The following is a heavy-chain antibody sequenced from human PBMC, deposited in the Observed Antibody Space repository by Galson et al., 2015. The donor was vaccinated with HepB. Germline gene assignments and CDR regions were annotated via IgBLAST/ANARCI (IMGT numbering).Heavy chain of an antibody. D-gene: IGHD2/OR15-2a*01. Sequence: SLRLSCAASGFTFSSYAMHWVRQAPGKGLEWVAVISYDGSNKYYADSVKGRFTISRDNSKNTLYLQMNSLRAEDTAVYYCARAAFHAYYFDYWGQGTLVTVSS. CDR1: GFTFSSYA. V-gene: IGHV3-30-3*01. CDR2: ISYDGSNK. J-gene: IGHJ4*02. CDR3: ARAAFHAYYFDY.